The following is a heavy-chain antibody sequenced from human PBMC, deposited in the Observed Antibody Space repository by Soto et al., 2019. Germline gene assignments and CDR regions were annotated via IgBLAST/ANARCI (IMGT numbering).Heavy chain of an antibody. CDR1: GFTFSNYA. D-gene: IGHD6-19*01. V-gene: IGHV3-30*18. J-gene: IGHJ4*02. CDR3: VKDGVSGWSDYFFDY. Sequence: GGSLRLSCAASGFTFSNYAMHWVRRAPGKGLECVALISYDGINKYYANSVKGRFTVSRDNSKSTLYLQMNSLRAEDTAVYYCVKDGVSGWSDYFFDYWGQGTLVTVSS. CDR2: ISYDGINK.